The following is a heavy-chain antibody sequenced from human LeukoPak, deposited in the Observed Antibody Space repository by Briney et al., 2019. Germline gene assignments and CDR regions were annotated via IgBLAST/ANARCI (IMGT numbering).Heavy chain of an antibody. J-gene: IGHJ4*02. CDR2: IHASGST. V-gene: IGHV4-4*07. Sequence: SETLSLTCTVYGGSISNYYWSWIRQPAGKGLEWIGRIHASGSTNYNPSLESRVTMSVDTSKNQFSLKLTSVTAADTAVYYCARGGSSWQSFDFWGQGTLVTVSS. D-gene: IGHD6-13*01. CDR1: GGSISNYY. CDR3: ARGGSSWQSFDF.